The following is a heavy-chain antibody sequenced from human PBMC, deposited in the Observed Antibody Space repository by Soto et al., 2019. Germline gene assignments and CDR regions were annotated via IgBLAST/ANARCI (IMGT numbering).Heavy chain of an antibody. J-gene: IGHJ3*02. V-gene: IGHV3-49*03. CDR1: GFTFGDYA. Sequence: SLRLSCTASGFTFGDYAMSWFRQAPGKGLEWVGFIRSKAYGGTTEYAASVKGRFTISRDDSKSIAYLQMNSLKTEDTAVYYCTRDFRRRYDDSSGYWDVGAFDSWGQGTMVTVSS. CDR2: IRSKAYGGTT. CDR3: TRDFRRRYDDSSGYWDVGAFDS. D-gene: IGHD3-22*01.